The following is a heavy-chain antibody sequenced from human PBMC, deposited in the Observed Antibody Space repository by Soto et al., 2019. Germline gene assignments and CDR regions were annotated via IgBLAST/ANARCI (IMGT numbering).Heavy chain of an antibody. CDR3: ARDLRFSSTNYFDF. CDR2: IDGSSDYT. D-gene: IGHD2-8*01. J-gene: IGHJ4*02. CDR1: GFLFTDYY. V-gene: IGHV3-11*06. Sequence: ESGGGLVKPGGSLRLSCTASGFLFTDYYMSWIRQPPGKGLEWLAYIDGSSDYTNSADSVKGRFTISRDNAKNSVLLQMNNLRADDTAVYYCARDLRFSSTNYFDFWGRGTLVTVSS.